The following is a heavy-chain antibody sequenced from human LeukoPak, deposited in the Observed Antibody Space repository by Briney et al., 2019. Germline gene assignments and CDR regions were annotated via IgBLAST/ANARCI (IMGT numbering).Heavy chain of an antibody. J-gene: IGHJ6*03. CDR3: AREGIAAADYYYYYMDV. D-gene: IGHD6-13*01. CDR1: GFTFSSYW. CDR2: IKQDGSEK. V-gene: IGHV3-7*01. Sequence: GGSLRLSCAAPGFTFSSYWMSWGRQAPGERLEWGANIKQDGSEKYYVDSVKGRFTISRDNAKNSLYLQMNSLRAEDTAVYYCAREGIAAADYYYYYMDVWGKGTTVTVSS.